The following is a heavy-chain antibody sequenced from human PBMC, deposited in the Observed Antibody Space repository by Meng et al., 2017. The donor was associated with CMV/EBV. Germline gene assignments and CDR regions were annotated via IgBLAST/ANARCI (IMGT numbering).Heavy chain of an antibody. CDR2: IHPQSGVT. CDR3: ARDKNWGPDY. CDR1: GYTVTDHY. J-gene: IGHJ4*02. Sequence: ASVKVSCKASGYTVTDHYFHWVRQAPGQGLEWMGWIHPQSGVTNYAQKFQARVTLTRDTSINTGYMELSRLTSDDTAVYYCARDKNWGPDYWGQGTLVTVSS. D-gene: IGHD7-27*01. V-gene: IGHV1-2*02.